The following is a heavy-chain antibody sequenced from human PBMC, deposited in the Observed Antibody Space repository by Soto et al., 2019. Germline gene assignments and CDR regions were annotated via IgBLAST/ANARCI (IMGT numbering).Heavy chain of an antibody. CDR3: AKDYGDSGRYYYYGMDV. J-gene: IGHJ6*02. CDR1: GFTFSSYA. V-gene: IGHV3-23*01. Sequence: QTGGSLRLSCAASGFTFSSYAMSWVRQAPGKWLEWVSAISGSGGSTYHADSVKGRFTISRDNSKNTLYLQMNSLRAEDTAVYYCAKDYGDSGRYYYYGMDVWGQGXTVTVYS. CDR2: ISGSGGST. D-gene: IGHD4-17*01.